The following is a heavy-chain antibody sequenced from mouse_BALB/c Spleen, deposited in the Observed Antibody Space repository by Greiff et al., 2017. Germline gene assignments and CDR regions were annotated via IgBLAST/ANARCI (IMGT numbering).Heavy chain of an antibody. V-gene: IGHV3-6*02. Sequence: EVQLVESGPGLVKPSQSLSLTCSVTGYSITSCYYWNWIRQFPGNKLEWMGYISYDGSNNYNPSLKNRISITRDTSKNQFFLKLNSVTTEDTATYYCAREDYDSPYWGQGTLVTVSA. CDR3: AREDYDSPY. CDR2: ISYDGSN. J-gene: IGHJ3*01. CDR1: GYSITSCYY. D-gene: IGHD2-4*01.